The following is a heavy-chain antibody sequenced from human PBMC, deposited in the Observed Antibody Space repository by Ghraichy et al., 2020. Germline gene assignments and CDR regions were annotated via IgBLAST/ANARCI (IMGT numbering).Heavy chain of an antibody. Sequence: LSLTCAASGFTFSSYAMSWVRHAPGKGLEWVSAISGSGGSTYYADSVKGRFTISRDNSKNTLYLQMNSLRAEDTAVYYCAKEVRYSSGWDFDYWGQGTLVTVSS. CDR1: GFTFSSYA. J-gene: IGHJ4*02. CDR3: AKEVRYSSGWDFDY. D-gene: IGHD6-19*01. CDR2: ISGSGGST. V-gene: IGHV3-23*01.